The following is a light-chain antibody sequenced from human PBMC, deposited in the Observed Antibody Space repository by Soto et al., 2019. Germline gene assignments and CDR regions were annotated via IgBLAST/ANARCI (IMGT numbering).Light chain of an antibody. Sequence: QSALTQPPSASGSPGQSVTISCTGTSSDVGGYNYVSWYQHHPGKVPKLMVYEVNKRPSGVPDRFSGSKSGNTASLTVSGLQAEDEADYYCTSYAGGNNVFGTGTKLTGL. CDR1: SSDVGGYNY. CDR2: EVN. V-gene: IGLV2-8*01. J-gene: IGLJ1*01. CDR3: TSYAGGNNV.